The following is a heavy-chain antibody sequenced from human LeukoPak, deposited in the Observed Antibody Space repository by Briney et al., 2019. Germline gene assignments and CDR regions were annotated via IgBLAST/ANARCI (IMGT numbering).Heavy chain of an antibody. D-gene: IGHD3-16*01. CDR2: IFYNGRT. Sequence: PSQSLSLTCTLSGGSLSYSTTYWGWIRHPPGRGLEWIASIFYNGRTWNNPSPKTRVYISVDTSKNQFSLKVSAVTAADPAVYCCAKQGTYYDKIYYFDYWGQGTLVTVSS. J-gene: IGHJ4*02. CDR1: GGSLSYSTTY. V-gene: IGHV4-39*01. CDR3: AKQGTYYDKIYYFDY.